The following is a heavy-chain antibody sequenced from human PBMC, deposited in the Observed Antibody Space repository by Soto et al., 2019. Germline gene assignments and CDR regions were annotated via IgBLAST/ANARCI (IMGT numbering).Heavy chain of an antibody. V-gene: IGHV1-18*01. CDR3: ARVPHRLYCTGGSCYSGHFDY. Sequence: QVQLVQSGAEVKKPGASVKVSCKASGYTFTSYGISWVRQAPGQGLEWMGWISAYNGNINYAEKLQGRVTMTTDTSPSTAYLELRSLRSDDTAVYYCARVPHRLYCTGGSCYSGHFDYWGQGTLVTVSS. J-gene: IGHJ4*02. CDR2: ISAYNGNI. D-gene: IGHD2-15*01. CDR1: GYTFTSYG.